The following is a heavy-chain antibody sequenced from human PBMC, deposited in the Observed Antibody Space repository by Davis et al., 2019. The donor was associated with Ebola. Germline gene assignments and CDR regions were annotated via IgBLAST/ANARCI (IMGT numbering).Heavy chain of an antibody. V-gene: IGHV4-39*01. CDR1: SSYE. D-gene: IGHD6-13*01. Sequence: SSYEMNWIRQPPGKGLEWIGSIYYSGSTYYNPSLQSRVTISVDTSKNQFSLKLSSVTAADTAVYYCASSYSSSWYIYYYGMDVWGQGTTVTVSS. CDR2: IYYSGST. J-gene: IGHJ6*02. CDR3: ASSYSSSWYIYYYGMDV.